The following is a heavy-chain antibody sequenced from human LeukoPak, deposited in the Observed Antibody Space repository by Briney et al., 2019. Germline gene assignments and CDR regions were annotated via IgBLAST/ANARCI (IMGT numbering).Heavy chain of an antibody. Sequence: TGGSLRLSCAASGFTFSSYWMSWVRQAPGKGLEWVANIKQDGSEKYYVDSVKGRFTISRDNAKNSLYLQMNSLRAEDTAVYYCARVRATIPSAFDYWGQGTLVTVSS. CDR1: GFTFSSYW. J-gene: IGHJ4*02. V-gene: IGHV3-7*01. CDR3: ARVRATIPSAFDY. CDR2: IKQDGSEK. D-gene: IGHD5-12*01.